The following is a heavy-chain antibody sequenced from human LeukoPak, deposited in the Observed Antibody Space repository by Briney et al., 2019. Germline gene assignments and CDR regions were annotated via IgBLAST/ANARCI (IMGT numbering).Heavy chain of an antibody. V-gene: IGHV1-18*01. J-gene: IGHJ4*02. CDR3: ARAPSFGDYGGDY. D-gene: IGHD4-17*01. Sequence: ASVKVSCKASGYNFTNYGISWVRQGPGQALEWMGWISAYSGDTNYAQRFQGRLSMTTDPSPTSAYLELRSLTTDDTAVYYCARAPSFGDYGGDYWGQGTLVTVSS. CDR1: GYNFTNYG. CDR2: ISAYSGDT.